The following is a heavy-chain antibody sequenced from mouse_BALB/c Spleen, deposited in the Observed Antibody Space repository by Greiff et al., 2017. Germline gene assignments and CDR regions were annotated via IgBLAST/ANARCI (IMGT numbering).Heavy chain of an antibody. CDR2: IWGDGST. D-gene: IGHD2-1*01. J-gene: IGHJ1*01. CDR1: GFSLTGYG. Sequence: VQRVESGPGLVAPSQSLSITCTVSGFSLTGYGVNWVRQPPGKGLEWLGMIWGDGSTDYNSALKSRLSISKDNSKSQVFLKMNSLQTDDTARYYCARDGNYGNYHWYFDVWGAGTTVTVSS. CDR3: ARDGNYGNYHWYFDV. V-gene: IGHV2-6-7*01.